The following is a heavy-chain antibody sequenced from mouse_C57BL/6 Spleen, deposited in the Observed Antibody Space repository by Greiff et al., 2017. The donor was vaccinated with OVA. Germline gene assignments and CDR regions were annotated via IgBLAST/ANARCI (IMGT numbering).Heavy chain of an antibody. J-gene: IGHJ2*01. CDR3: ARNYGGYFDY. V-gene: IGHV2-2*01. D-gene: IGHD1-1*01. CDR1: GFSLTSYG. CDR2: IWSGGST. Sequence: QVQLQQSGPGLVQPSQSLSITCTVSGFSLTSYGVHWVRQTPGKGLEWLGVIWSGGSTDYNAAFIARLSISKDNSKSKVFFKMNSLQADDTAIYYCARNYGGYFDYWGQGTTLTVSS.